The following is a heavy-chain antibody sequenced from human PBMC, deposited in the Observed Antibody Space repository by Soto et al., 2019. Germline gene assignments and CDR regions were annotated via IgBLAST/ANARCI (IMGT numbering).Heavy chain of an antibody. D-gene: IGHD6-13*01. V-gene: IGHV1-46*01. Sequence: AAVKVSCKASGYSFIDYYLHWVRQAPGQGLEWMGIIDPSGGSTNYAQKFQGRVTMTRDTSTSTAYMELSSLSSADTAVYYCARVPSRSWYGLGVYYFDYWGQGTQVTAPQ. CDR2: IDPSGGST. J-gene: IGHJ4*02. CDR3: ARVPSRSWYGLGVYYFDY. CDR1: GYSFIDYY.